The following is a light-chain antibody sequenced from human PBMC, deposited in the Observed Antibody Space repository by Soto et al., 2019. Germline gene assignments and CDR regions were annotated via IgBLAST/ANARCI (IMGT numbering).Light chain of an antibody. V-gene: IGLV1-44*01. Sequence: QSVLTQPPSASGTPGQRVTISCSGSNSNLGTNPVNWYLHLPGTAPKLLIYRNNQRPSWVPDRFSGSKSGTSASLAISGLQSEDEADYFCSAWDDSIYGPVFGGGTKLTVL. CDR2: RNN. CDR3: SAWDDSIYGPV. J-gene: IGLJ2*01. CDR1: NSNLGTNP.